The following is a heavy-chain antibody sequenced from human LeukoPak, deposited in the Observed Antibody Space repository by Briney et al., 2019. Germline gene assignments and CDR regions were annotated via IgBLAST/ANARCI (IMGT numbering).Heavy chain of an antibody. CDR3: ASFYYDILTGYYKPFDY. J-gene: IGHJ4*02. Sequence: ASVKVSCKASGYTFTGYYMHWVRQAPGQGLEWMGWINPNSGGTNYAQKFQGRVTMTRDTSISTAYMELSRLRSDDTAVYYCASFYYDILTGYYKPFDYWGQGTLVTASS. CDR2: INPNSGGT. CDR1: GYTFTGYY. D-gene: IGHD3-9*01. V-gene: IGHV1-2*02.